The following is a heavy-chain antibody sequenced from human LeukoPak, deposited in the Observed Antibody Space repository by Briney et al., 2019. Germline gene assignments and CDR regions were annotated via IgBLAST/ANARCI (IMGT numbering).Heavy chain of an antibody. J-gene: IGHJ4*02. CDR2: INPNSGGT. D-gene: IGHD2-2*01. V-gene: IGHV1-2*02. CDR3: ARDFRYCSSTSCLVDY. Sequence: ASVKVSCKASGYTFTGYYMHWVRQAPGQGFEWMGWINPNSGGTNYAQKFQGRVTMTRDTSISTAYMELSRLRSDDTAVYYCARDFRYCSSTSCLVDYWGQGTLVTVSS. CDR1: GYTFTGYY.